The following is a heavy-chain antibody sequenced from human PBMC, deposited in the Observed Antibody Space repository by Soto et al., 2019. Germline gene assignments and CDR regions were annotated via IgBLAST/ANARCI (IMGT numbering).Heavy chain of an antibody. V-gene: IGHV4-39*01. D-gene: IGHD3-22*01. J-gene: IGHJ4*02. CDR3: ARQGRYYNESSGYYVDY. CDR1: GGSISSSSYY. CDR2: IFYTGST. Sequence: QLQLQESGPGLVKPSETLSLTCTVSGGSISSSSYYWGWIRQPPGKVLEWIGSIFYTGSTYHNPSLMSRVTISVDTSKNQFSQKRSSVTAADTAVYYCARQGRYYNESSGYYVDYWGQGTLVTVSS.